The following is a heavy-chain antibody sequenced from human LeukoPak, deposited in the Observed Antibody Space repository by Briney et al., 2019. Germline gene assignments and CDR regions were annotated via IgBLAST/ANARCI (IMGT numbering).Heavy chain of an antibody. CDR1: GFTFGDYA. CDR2: IRSTAYGGTT. CDR3: TRARASYYFHY. Sequence: PGGSPRLSCTASGFTFGDYAMSWGRQAPGRGLEWVGFIRSTAYGGTTEYAASVKGRFTISRDDSRSIAYLQMSSLKTEDTAVYYCTRARASYYFHYWRQGTLVTVSS. D-gene: IGHD3-10*01. J-gene: IGHJ4*02. V-gene: IGHV3-49*04.